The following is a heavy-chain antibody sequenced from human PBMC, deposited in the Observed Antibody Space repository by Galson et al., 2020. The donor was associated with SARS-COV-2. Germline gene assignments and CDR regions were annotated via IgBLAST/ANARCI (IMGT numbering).Heavy chain of an antibody. D-gene: IGHD3-9*01. CDR3: ARLGWGDILTGYYTAFDY. V-gene: IGHV5-51*01. J-gene: IGHJ4*02. CDR2: IYPGDSDT. CDR1: GYSFTSYW. Sequence: GESLKISCKGSGYSFTSYWIGWVRQMPGKGLEWMGIIYPGDSDTRYSPSFQGQVTISADKSIGTAYLQWSSLKASDTAMYYCARLGWGDILTGYYTAFDYWGQGTLVTISS.